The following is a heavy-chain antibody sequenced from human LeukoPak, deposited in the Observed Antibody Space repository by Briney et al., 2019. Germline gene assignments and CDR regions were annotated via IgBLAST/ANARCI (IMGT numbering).Heavy chain of an antibody. J-gene: IGHJ3*02. CDR1: GFTFSNFA. CDR2: IRGGGAGA. D-gene: IGHD5-18*01. Sequence: GGSLRLPCAASGFTFSNFAMSWVRQVPEKGLEWVSTIRGGGAGAHYADSVKGRFTISRDNSRNTLYVEMNSLRAEDTALYFCAKASYSYGNDAFDIWGQGTKVTVSS. V-gene: IGHV3-23*01. CDR3: AKASYSYGNDAFDI.